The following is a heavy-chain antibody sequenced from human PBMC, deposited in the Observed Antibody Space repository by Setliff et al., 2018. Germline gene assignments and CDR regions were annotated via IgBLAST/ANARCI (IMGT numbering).Heavy chain of an antibody. V-gene: IGHV3-49*04. CDR2: IRSKAYNEAI. CDR1: GFTFGDYA. D-gene: IGHD3-3*01. CDR3: TRARDRSGYWDFDY. J-gene: IGHJ4*02. Sequence: QPGGSLRLSCLGSGFTFGDYAVSWVRQAPGEGLEWVGFIRSKAYNEAIEYAASVKGRFTISRDDSKNSLYLQMNSLKTEDTAVYYCTRARDRSGYWDFDYWGQGTLVTVSS.